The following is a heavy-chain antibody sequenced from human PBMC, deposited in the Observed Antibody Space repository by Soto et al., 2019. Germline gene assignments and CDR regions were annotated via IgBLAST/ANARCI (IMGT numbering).Heavy chain of an antibody. V-gene: IGHV3-33*01. CDR3: ARTVVTLGWYFDL. J-gene: IGHJ2*01. CDR2: IWYDGSNN. D-gene: IGHD2-21*02. CDR1: GFTFSSYG. Sequence: QVQLVESGGGVVQPGRSLRLSCAASGFTFSSYGMHWVRQAPGKGLEWVAVIWYDGSNNYYADSVKGRFTISRDNSKNTLYLQMNSLRAEDTAVYYCARTVVTLGWYFDLWGRGTLVTVSS.